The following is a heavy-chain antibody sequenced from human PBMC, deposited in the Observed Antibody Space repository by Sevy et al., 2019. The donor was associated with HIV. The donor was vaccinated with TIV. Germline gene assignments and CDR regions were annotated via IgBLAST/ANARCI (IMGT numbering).Heavy chain of an antibody. CDR2: FDPEDGDPEDGKT. Sequence: ASVKVSCKVSGYTLTQFSMHWVRPAPGKGLEWMTTFDPEDGDPEDGKTIYAQKFLGRVTMTEDTSTDTAYMELSSLRSDDTAVYYCATTKDYYDSSGYPFDYWGQGTLVTVSS. J-gene: IGHJ4*02. D-gene: IGHD3-22*01. CDR3: ATTKDYYDSSGYPFDY. V-gene: IGHV1-24*01. CDR1: GYTLTQFS.